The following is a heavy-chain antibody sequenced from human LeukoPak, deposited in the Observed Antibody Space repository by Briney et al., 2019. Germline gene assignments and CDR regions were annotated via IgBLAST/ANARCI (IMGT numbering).Heavy chain of an antibody. J-gene: IGHJ4*02. CDR1: GFKFANAW. CDR2: VKRKTDGGTT. Sequence: PGGSLRLSCAASGFKFANAWMSWVRQAPGKGLEWVGRVKRKTDGGTTDYAAPVKGRFIISRDDSKNTLFLQMNSLKAEDTAVYFCSTDLDDSSGYYYPPFDYWGQGTLVTVSS. CDR3: STDLDDSSGYYYPPFDY. V-gene: IGHV3-15*01. D-gene: IGHD3-22*01.